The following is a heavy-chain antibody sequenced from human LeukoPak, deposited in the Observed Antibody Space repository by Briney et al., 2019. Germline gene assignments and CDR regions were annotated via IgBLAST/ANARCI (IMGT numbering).Heavy chain of an antibody. J-gene: IGHJ5*02. CDR2: ISSNGGST. D-gene: IGHD6-13*01. CDR3: ARALGSSWYPGWFDP. Sequence: PGGSLRLSCAASGFTFSSYAMHWVRQAPGKGLEYVSAISSNGGSTYYANSVKGRFTISRDNSKNTLYLQMGSLRAEDMAVYHCARALGSSWYPGWFDPWGQGTLVTVSS. V-gene: IGHV3-64*01. CDR1: GFTFSSYA.